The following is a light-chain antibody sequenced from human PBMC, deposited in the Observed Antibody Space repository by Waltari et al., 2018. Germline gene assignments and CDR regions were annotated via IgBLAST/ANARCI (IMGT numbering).Light chain of an antibody. J-gene: IGKJ2*01. CDR2: VES. Sequence: DIQLTQSPSFLSASVGDRVTITCRASQGINKYLAWYQQRPGEVPKFLFYVESTPQSGLPSRFSGSGSGTDFTLTISSLQPEDFATYYCQQLSDYPYTFGQGTKLEIK. CDR3: QQLSDYPYT. CDR1: QGINKY. V-gene: IGKV1-9*01.